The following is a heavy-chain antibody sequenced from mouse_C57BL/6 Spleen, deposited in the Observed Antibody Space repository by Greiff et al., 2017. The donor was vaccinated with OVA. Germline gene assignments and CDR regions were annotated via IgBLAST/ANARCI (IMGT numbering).Heavy chain of an antibody. V-gene: IGHV1-59*01. CDR3: ARYGSSSYYAMDY. J-gene: IGHJ4*01. CDR2: IDPSDSYT. D-gene: IGHD1-1*01. CDR1: GYTFTSYW. Sequence: VQLQQPGAELVRPGTSVKLSCKASGYTFTSYWMHWVKQRPGQGLEWIGVIDPSDSYTNYNQKFKGKATLTVDTSSSTAYMQLSSLTSEDSAVYYCARYGSSSYYAMDYWGQGTSVTVSS.